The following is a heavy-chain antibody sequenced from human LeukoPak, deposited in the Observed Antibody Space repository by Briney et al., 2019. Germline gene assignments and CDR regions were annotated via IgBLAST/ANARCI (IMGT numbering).Heavy chain of an antibody. D-gene: IGHD5-24*01. CDR2: IYYSGSA. J-gene: IGHJ4*02. V-gene: IGHV4-59*08. CDR1: GGSISSYY. Sequence: PSETLSLTCTVSGGSISSYYWNWIRQPPGKGLEWIGYIYYSGSANYNPSLKSRVTISIDTSKNQFSLKLSSVTAADTAVYYCASSDGRIGYWGQGTLVTVSS. CDR3: ASSDGRIGY.